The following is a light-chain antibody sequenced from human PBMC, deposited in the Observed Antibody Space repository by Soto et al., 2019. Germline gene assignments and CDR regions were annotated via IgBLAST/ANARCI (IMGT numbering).Light chain of an antibody. CDR2: AAS. Sequence: DIQMSQSPSSLSASVGDRVTITCRASQSISSYLNWYQQKPGKATQLLIYAASSLQSGVTSRFSGSEYGTDFSLTISSLQPEDFATYFCQQSSDFPLTFGGGTKVDIK. V-gene: IGKV1-39*01. J-gene: IGKJ4*01. CDR1: QSISSY. CDR3: QQSSDFPLT.